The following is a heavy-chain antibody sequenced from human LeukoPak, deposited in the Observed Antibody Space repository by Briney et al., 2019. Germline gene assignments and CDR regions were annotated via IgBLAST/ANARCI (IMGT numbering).Heavy chain of an antibody. V-gene: IGHV3-30-3*01. CDR1: GLTFSSYA. CDR2: ISYDGSNK. Sequence: GGSLRLSCAASGLTFSSYAMHWVRQAPGKGLEWVAVISYDGSNKYYADSVKGRFTISRDNSKNTLYLQMNSLRAEDTAVYYCARDRQYSSSWLYFDYWGQGTLVTVSS. J-gene: IGHJ4*02. D-gene: IGHD6-13*01. CDR3: ARDRQYSSSWLYFDY.